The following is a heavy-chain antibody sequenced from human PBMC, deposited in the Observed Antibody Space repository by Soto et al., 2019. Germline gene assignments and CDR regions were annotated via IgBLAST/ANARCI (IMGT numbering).Heavy chain of an antibody. CDR3: ARKVHGSAPFDY. CDR1: GFTVSSNY. D-gene: IGHD3-10*01. CDR2: IYSGGST. Sequence: GGSLRLSCAASGFTVSSNYMSWVRQAPGKGLEWVSVIYSGGSTYYADSVKGRFTISRDNSKNTLYLQMNSLRAEDTAVYYCARKVHGSAPFDYWGQGTLVTVSS. V-gene: IGHV3-53*01. J-gene: IGHJ4*02.